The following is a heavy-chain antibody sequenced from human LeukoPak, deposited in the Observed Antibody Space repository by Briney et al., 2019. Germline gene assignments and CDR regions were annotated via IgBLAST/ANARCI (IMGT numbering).Heavy chain of an antibody. CDR1: GGSFSGYY. CDR3: RGSSGWFKYYFDY. J-gene: IGHJ4*02. D-gene: IGHD6-19*01. Sequence: PSETLSLTCAVYGGSFSGYYWSWIRQPPGKGLEWIGEINHSGSTNYNPSLKSRVTISVDTSKNRFSLKLSSVTAADTAVYYCRGSSGWFKYYFDYWGQGTLVTVSS. V-gene: IGHV4-34*01. CDR2: INHSGST.